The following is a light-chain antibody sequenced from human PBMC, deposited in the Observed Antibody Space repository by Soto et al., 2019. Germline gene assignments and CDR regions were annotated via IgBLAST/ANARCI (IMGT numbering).Light chain of an antibody. V-gene: IGKV3-20*01. J-gene: IGKJ1*01. CDR1: QSVSSR. Sequence: EIVMTQSPATLSVSPGERATLSCRASQSVSSRLAWYQQKPGQAPRLLISGASSRATGIPDRFSGSGSGTDFTLTISRLEPEDFAVYHCQQYGSYLWTFGQGTKVDIK. CDR2: GAS. CDR3: QQYGSYLWT.